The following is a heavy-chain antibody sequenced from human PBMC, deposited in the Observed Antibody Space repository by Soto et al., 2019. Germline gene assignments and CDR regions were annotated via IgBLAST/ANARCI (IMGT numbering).Heavy chain of an antibody. J-gene: IGHJ5*02. D-gene: IGHD1-1*01. CDR2: IYATGTT. CDR1: GASISGFY. V-gene: IGHV4-4*07. CDR3: VRDGTKTLRDWFDP. Sequence: SETLSLTCTVYGASISGFYWSWIRKSAGKGLEWIGRIYATGTTDYNPSLKSRVMMSVDTSKKQFSLKLRSVIAADTAVYYCVRDGTKTLRDWFDPWGQGISVTVSS.